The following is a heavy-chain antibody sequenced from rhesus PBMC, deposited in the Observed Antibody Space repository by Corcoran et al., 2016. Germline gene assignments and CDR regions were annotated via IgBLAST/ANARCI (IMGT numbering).Heavy chain of an antibody. Sequence: QLQLQESGPGLVKPSETLSVTCAVSGGSISSSYWSWIRQAPGKGLEWIGYIYGSGSSTNSNPSLKSRVTLAVDTATYQLSLKLISVTTADTAVYYCARVGGVGKYFEFWGQGALVTVSS. CDR2: IYGSGSST. J-gene: IGHJ1*01. D-gene: IGHD1-44*02. CDR1: GGSISSSY. CDR3: ARVGGVGKYFEF. V-gene: IGHV4-169*01.